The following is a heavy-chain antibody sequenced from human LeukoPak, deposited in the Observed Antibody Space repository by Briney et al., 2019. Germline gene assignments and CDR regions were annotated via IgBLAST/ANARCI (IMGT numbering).Heavy chain of an antibody. D-gene: IGHD5-12*01. V-gene: IGHV3-73*01. Sequence: GGSLRLSCAASGFTFSGSAMHWVRQASGKGLEWVGRIRSKANSYATAYAASVKGRFTISRDDSKNTAYLQMNSLKTEDTAVYYCTRSTADDSGYDLGYYFDYWGQGTLVTVSS. J-gene: IGHJ4*02. CDR1: GFTFSGSA. CDR2: IRSKANSYAT. CDR3: TRSTADDSGYDLGYYFDY.